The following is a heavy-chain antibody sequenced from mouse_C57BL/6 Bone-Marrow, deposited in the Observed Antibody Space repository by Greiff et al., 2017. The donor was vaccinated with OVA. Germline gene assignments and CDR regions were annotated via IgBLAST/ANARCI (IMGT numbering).Heavy chain of an antibody. J-gene: IGHJ1*03. D-gene: IGHD2-3*01. Sequence: VQRVESGPELVKPGASVKISCKASGYSFTSYYIHWVKQRPGQGLEWIGWIYPGSGNTKYNEKFKGKATLTADTSSSTAYMQLSSLTSEDSAVYYCARGRDGYFWYFDVWGTGTTVTVSS. CDR1: GYSFTSYY. V-gene: IGHV1-66*01. CDR2: IYPGSGNT. CDR3: ARGRDGYFWYFDV.